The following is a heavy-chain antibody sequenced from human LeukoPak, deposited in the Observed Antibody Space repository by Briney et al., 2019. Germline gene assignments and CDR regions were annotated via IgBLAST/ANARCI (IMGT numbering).Heavy chain of an antibody. CDR2: INHSGSP. Sequence: SETLSLTCAVYGGSFSGYYWSWIRQPPGKGLEWIGEINHSGSPNYNPSLKSRVTISVDTSKNQFSLKLSSVTAADTAVYYCARKAGYCSSTSCPHYWYFDLWGRGTLVTVSS. CDR3: ARKAGYCSSTSCPHYWYFDL. D-gene: IGHD2-2*01. V-gene: IGHV4-34*01. CDR1: GGSFSGYY. J-gene: IGHJ2*01.